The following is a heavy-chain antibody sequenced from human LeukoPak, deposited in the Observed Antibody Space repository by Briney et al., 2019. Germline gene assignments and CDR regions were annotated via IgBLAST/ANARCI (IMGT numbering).Heavy chain of an antibody. D-gene: IGHD5-12*01. CDR3: ARGDDYKSTLFDY. CDR1: GASITRYF. J-gene: IGHJ4*02. V-gene: IGHV4-59*01. Sequence: SEPLALTCTVSGASITRYFWNWIRQPPGKELEWIGYISSGGSTNYNPSLKSRVTISIDTSKNQFSLKLTSATAADTAVYYCARGDDYKSTLFDYWGQGTLVTVSS. CDR2: ISSGGST.